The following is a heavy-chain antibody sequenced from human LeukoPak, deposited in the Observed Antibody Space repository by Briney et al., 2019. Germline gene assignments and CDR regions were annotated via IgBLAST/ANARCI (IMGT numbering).Heavy chain of an antibody. CDR2: ISWNSGSI. Sequence: PGGSLRLSCAASGFTFDVYAMHWVRQAPGKGLEWVSGISWNSGSIGYADSAKGRFTISRDNSGNIISLQMNNLTTEDTATYYCAREKFDSWGQGALVTVSP. CDR3: AREKFDS. J-gene: IGHJ5*01. V-gene: IGHV3-9*01. CDR1: GFTFDVYA.